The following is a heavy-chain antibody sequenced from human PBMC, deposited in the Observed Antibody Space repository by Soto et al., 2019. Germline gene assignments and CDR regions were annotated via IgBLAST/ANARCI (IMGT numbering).Heavy chain of an antibody. D-gene: IGHD1-1*01. V-gene: IGHV3-23*01. CDR2: ISGSGGTT. CDR3: AKNKDVFLMSTTKSYFDS. Sequence: GGSLRLSCAASGFTFSTYAMSWVRQAPGKGLEWVSGISGSGGTTSYADSVKGRFTISRDNSKNTLFLQMSSLRGDDTAVYYCAKNKDVFLMSTTKSYFDSWGQGTLVTVSS. CDR1: GFTFSTYA. J-gene: IGHJ4*02.